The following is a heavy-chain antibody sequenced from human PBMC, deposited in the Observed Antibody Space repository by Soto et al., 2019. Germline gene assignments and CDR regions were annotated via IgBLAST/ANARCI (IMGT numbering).Heavy chain of an antibody. CDR2: INPNSGGT. V-gene: IGHV1-2*02. J-gene: IGHJ4*02. CDR1: GYTFTGYY. CDR3: AREDNWNYGSFDY. Sequence: ASVKVSCKASGYTFTGYYMHWVRQAPGQGLEWMGWINPNSGGTNCAQKFQGRVTMTRDTSISTAYMELSRLRSDDTAVYYCAREDNWNYGSFDYWGQGTLVTVSS. D-gene: IGHD1-7*01.